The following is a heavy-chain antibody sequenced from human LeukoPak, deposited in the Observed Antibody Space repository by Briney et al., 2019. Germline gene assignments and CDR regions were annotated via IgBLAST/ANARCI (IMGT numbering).Heavy chain of an antibody. CDR1: GFTFSSYA. D-gene: IGHD2-15*01. CDR3: AKASIVVVVAAFFDY. V-gene: IGHV3-23*01. CDR2: ISGSGGST. Sequence: GGSLRLSSAASGFTFSSYAISWVRQAPGKGLEWVSAISGSGGSTYYADSVKGRFTISRDNSKNTLYLQMNSLRAEDTAVYYCAKASIVVVVAAFFDYWGQGTLVTVSS. J-gene: IGHJ4*02.